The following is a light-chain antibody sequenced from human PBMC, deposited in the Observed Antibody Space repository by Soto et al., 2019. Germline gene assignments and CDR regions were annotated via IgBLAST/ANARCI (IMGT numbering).Light chain of an antibody. Sequence: SYELTQPPSVSVAPGQPARITCGGNNIGSKSVHWYQQKPGQAPVLVVYDDSDRPSGIPKRFSGSNSGNTATLTISRVEAGDEADYYCQVWDSSSDHVVFGGGTKVTVL. CDR3: QVWDSSSDHVV. J-gene: IGLJ2*01. V-gene: IGLV3-21*02. CDR2: DDS. CDR1: NIGSKS.